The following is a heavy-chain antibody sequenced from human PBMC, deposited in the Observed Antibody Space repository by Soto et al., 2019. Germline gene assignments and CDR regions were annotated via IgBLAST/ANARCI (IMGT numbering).Heavy chain of an antibody. V-gene: IGHV3-23*01. CDR3: AKDAVVVAATWGAFDI. CDR2: ISGSGGST. CDR1: GFTFSSYA. D-gene: IGHD2-15*01. Sequence: VQLLESGGGLVQPGGSLRLSCAASGFTFSSYAMSWVRQAPGKGLEWVSAISGSGGSTYYADSVKGRFTISRDNSKNTLYLQMNSLRAEDTAVYYCAKDAVVVAATWGAFDIWGQGTMVTVSS. J-gene: IGHJ3*02.